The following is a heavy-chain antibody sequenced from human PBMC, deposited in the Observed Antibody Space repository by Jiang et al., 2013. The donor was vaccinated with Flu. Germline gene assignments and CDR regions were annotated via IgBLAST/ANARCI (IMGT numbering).Heavy chain of an antibody. CDR1: SGVG. J-gene: IGHJ3*02. CDR3: AHSRRITMVRGVPSVDAFDI. CDR2: FIGNDDK. Sequence: SGVGVGWIRQPQKGPGVACTHFIGNDDKRYSPSLKSRLTITKDTSKNQVVLTMTNMDPVDTATYYCAHSRRITMVRGVPSVDAFDIWGQGTMVTVSS. V-gene: IGHV2-5*01. D-gene: IGHD3-10*01.